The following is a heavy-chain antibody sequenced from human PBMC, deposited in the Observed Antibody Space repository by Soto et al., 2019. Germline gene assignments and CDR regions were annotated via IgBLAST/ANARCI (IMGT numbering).Heavy chain of an antibody. V-gene: IGHV1-8*01. CDR3: ARRAETNGWNGFGADKYYFDF. CDR2: MNPNTGNS. J-gene: IGHJ4*02. CDR1: GYTLTSYD. Sequence: ASVKVSCKASGYTLTSYDIYWVRQATGQGLEWMGWMNPNTGNSGYAQKFQGRVTMTSDTSISTAHMELSSLRSEDTAVYYCARRAETNGWNGFGADKYYFDFWGQRTLVTVSS. D-gene: IGHD1-1*01.